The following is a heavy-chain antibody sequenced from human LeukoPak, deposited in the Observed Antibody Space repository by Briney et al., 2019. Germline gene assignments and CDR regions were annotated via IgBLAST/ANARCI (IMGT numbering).Heavy chain of an antibody. J-gene: IGHJ4*02. Sequence: SGTLSLTCAVSGGSICSSNWWSWVRQPPGKGLEWIGEIYHSGSTNYNPSLKSRVTISVDKSKNQFSLKLSSVTAADTAVYYCARAPGGYCSSTSCRLDYWGQGTLVTVSS. V-gene: IGHV4-4*02. CDR1: GGSICSSNW. CDR3: ARAPGGYCSSTSCRLDY. CDR2: IYHSGST. D-gene: IGHD2-2*01.